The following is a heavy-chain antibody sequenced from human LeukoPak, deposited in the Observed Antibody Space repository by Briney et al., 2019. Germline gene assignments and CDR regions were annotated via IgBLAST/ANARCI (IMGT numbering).Heavy chain of an antibody. CDR1: GFTFSSYS. V-gene: IGHV3-74*01. D-gene: IGHD1-26*01. Sequence: GGSLRLSCAASGFTFSSYSMNWVRQAPGKGLVWVSRINTDGSSTSYADSVKGRFTISRDNAKNTLYLQMNSLRAEDTAVYYCAREGAAHAFDIWGQGTMVTVSS. CDR2: INTDGSST. J-gene: IGHJ3*02. CDR3: AREGAAHAFDI.